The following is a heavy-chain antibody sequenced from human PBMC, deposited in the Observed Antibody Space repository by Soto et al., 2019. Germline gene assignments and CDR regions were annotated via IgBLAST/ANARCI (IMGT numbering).Heavy chain of an antibody. CDR2: ISGYNGNT. CDR3: ARDQGRIAAAKGYWFDP. V-gene: IGHV1-18*04. D-gene: IGHD6-13*01. J-gene: IGHJ5*02. CDR1: GYTLSSNG. Sequence: GASVKVSCKASGYTLSSNGISWVRQAPGQGLEWMGWISGYNGNTNYAQKFQSRVTMTTDTSTSIAYMELRSMRSDDTAVDYCARDQGRIAAAKGYWFDPWGQGTLVTVSS.